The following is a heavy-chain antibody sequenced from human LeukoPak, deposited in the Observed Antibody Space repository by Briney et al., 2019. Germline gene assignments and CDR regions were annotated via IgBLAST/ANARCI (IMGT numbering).Heavy chain of an antibody. V-gene: IGHV3-7*01. CDR2: MKGDGSEK. CDR3: ARPAYTAAYDL. CDR1: GFTFSSYW. Sequence: GGSLRLSCAASGFTFSSYWMTWVRQAPGKGLEWVANMKGDGSEKHYVDSVKGRFTISRDNAKNSLYLQMNSLRAEDTAVYYCARPAYTAAYDLWGQGTMVTVSS. D-gene: IGHD3-16*01. J-gene: IGHJ3*01.